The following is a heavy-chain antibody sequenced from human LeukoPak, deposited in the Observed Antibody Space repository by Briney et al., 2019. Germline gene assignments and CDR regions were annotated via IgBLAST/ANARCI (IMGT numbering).Heavy chain of an antibody. V-gene: IGHV4-34*01. Sequence: PSETLSLTCAVYGGSFSGYYWSWIRQPPGKGLEWLGEINHSGSTNYNPSLKSRVTIPVDMSKNQFSLKLSSVTAADTAVYYCARGRIVARRFDYWGQGTLVTVSS. CDR1: GGSFSGYY. CDR2: INHSGST. J-gene: IGHJ4*02. D-gene: IGHD6-6*01. CDR3: ARGRIVARRFDY.